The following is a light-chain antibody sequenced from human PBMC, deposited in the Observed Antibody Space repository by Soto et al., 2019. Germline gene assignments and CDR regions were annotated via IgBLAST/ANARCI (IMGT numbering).Light chain of an antibody. CDR3: QHRGNWPRT. J-gene: IGKJ2*01. CDR2: DAS. Sequence: EIVLTQSPATLSLSPGERATLSCRASQSVTTYLSWYQQKPGQAPRLLIYDASNRATDIPARFSGGGSGTDFTLTITSLEPEDFAVYYCQHRGNWPRTFGQGTKLEIK. V-gene: IGKV3-11*01. CDR1: QSVTTY.